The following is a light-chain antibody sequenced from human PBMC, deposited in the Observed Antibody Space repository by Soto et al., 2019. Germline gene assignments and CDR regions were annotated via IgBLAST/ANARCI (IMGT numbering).Light chain of an antibody. Sequence: EIVLTQSPATLSLSPGERATLSCRASQSPSGYLAWYQQRPGQAPRLLIYDASSRANGIPARFTGSGSGTDFSLTISSLEPEDFAVYYCQQYSNWPITFGQGTRLEN. J-gene: IGKJ5*01. CDR1: QSPSGY. CDR3: QQYSNWPIT. CDR2: DAS. V-gene: IGKV3-11*01.